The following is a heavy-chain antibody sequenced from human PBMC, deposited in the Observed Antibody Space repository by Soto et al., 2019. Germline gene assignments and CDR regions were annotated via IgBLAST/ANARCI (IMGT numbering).Heavy chain of an antibody. J-gene: IGHJ6*02. V-gene: IGHV4-39*01. CDR2: IYDRGST. D-gene: IGHD6-13*01. CDR3: ARGFGLVLYSSSWYGDYYYYYGMDV. CDR1: GGSIGSSSYY. Sequence: SETLSLTCTVSGGSIGSSSYYWGWIRQPPGKGLEWIGSIYDRGSTYSNPSLKSRLTTSLDTSKNQFSLKLSSVTAADTAVYYCARGFGLVLYSSSWYGDYYYYYGMDVWGQGTTVTVSS.